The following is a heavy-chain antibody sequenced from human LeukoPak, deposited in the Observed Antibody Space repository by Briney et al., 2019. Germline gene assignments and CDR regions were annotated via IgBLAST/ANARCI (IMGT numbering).Heavy chain of an antibody. CDR1: GFTFDDYA. CDR2: ISWNSGSI. CDR3: AKDGSAAMVKSSFDY. Sequence: GGSLRLSCAASGFTFDDYAMHWVRQAPGKGLEWVSGISWNSGSIGYADSVKGRFTTSRDNAKNSLYLQMNSLRAEDTALYYCAKDGSAAMVKSSFDYWGQGTLVTVSS. V-gene: IGHV3-9*01. D-gene: IGHD5-18*01. J-gene: IGHJ4*02.